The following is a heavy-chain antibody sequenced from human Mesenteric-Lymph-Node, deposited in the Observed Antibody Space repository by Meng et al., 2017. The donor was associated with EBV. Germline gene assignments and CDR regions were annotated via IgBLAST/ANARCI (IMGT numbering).Heavy chain of an antibody. CDR1: GRSISSSRAY. J-gene: IGHJ4*02. D-gene: IGHD6-19*01. Sequence: LPLQESGPGLVKPSEPLPLPCTVSGRSISSSRAYWGWVRQPPGKGLEWLGYVYYRGSTYYNPSLKSRVTISLDTSKNQFSLRLTSVTAADTAVYYCARNVGSGSSTEFDFWGQGTLVTVSS. CDR2: VYYRGST. V-gene: IGHV4-39*01. CDR3: ARNVGSGSSTEFDF.